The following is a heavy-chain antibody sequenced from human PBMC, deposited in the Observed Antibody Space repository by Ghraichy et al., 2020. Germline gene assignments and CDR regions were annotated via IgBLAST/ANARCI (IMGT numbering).Heavy chain of an antibody. D-gene: IGHD1-26*01. CDR1: GGSISSGDYY. Sequence: TLSLTCTVSGGSISSGDYYWTWIRQPPGKGLEWIGYIYYSGRTYYNPSLKSRVTISVDTSKNQFSLNLSSVTAADTAVYYCGRAVSGSYYGYWGQGTLVTVSS. CDR3: GRAVSGSYYGY. CDR2: IYYSGRT. J-gene: IGHJ4*02. V-gene: IGHV4-30-4*08.